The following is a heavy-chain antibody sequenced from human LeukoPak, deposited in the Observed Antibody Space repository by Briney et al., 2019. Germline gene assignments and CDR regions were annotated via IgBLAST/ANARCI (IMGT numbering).Heavy chain of an antibody. CDR2: IRSKAYGGTT. J-gene: IGHJ4*02. V-gene: IGHV3-49*04. Sequence: GGSLRLSCTASGFTFGDYAMSWVRQAPGKGLEWVGFIRSKAYGGTTEYAASVKGRFTISRDDSKSIAYLQMNSLKTEDTAVYYCTRVKGGGAYYYFDYWGQGTLVTVSS. CDR1: GFTFGDYA. D-gene: IGHD1-26*01. CDR3: TRVKGGGAYYYFDY.